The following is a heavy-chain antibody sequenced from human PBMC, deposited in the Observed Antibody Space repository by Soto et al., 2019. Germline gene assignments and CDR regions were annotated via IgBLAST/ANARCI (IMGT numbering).Heavy chain of an antibody. CDR1: GFTFSTYA. V-gene: IGHV3-23*01. CDR2: IGGSGGII. D-gene: IGHD5-18*01. J-gene: IGHJ4*02. CDR3: AKGGYSYGYLDY. Sequence: GGSLRLSCAASGFTFSTYAMSWVRQAPGKGLEWVSAIGGSGGIIYYADSVKGRFTISRDNSKNTLYLQMNSLRAEDTAVYYCAKGGYSYGYLDYWGQGTMVTVS.